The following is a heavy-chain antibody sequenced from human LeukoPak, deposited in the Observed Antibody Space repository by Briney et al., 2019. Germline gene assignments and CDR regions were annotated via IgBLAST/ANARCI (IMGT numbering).Heavy chain of an antibody. CDR2: IWYDGSNK. J-gene: IGHJ6*02. V-gene: IGHV3-33*01. CDR1: GFTFSSYG. D-gene: IGHD3-22*01. CDR3: ARDRAWLLGVGYYGMDV. Sequence: PGGSLRLSCAASGFTFSSYGMHWVRQAPGKGLEWVAVIWYDGSNKYYADSVKGRFTISRDNSKNTLYLQMNSLRAEDTAVYYCARDRAWLLGVGYYGMDVWGQGTTVTVSS.